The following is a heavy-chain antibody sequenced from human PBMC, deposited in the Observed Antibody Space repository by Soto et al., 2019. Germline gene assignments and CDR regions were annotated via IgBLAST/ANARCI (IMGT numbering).Heavy chain of an antibody. J-gene: IGHJ6*03. Sequence: QVQLVQSGSEGKEPGAAMKISCQASGYTFTRYDITWVRQATGQGLEWMGRMNPQTGNTAYAEKFQGRVTMTRSTSINTAYMELSGLRSEDTAVYYCARLSEESSSSNYYYFYMDVWGKGSTVTVSS. CDR3: ARLSEESSSSNYYYFYMDV. CDR2: MNPQTGNT. V-gene: IGHV1-8*01. D-gene: IGHD6-6*01. CDR1: GYTFTRYD.